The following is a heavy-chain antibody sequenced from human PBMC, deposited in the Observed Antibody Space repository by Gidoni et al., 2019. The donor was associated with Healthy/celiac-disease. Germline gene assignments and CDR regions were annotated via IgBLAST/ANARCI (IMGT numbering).Heavy chain of an antibody. V-gene: IGHV4-39*01. CDR3: ARTATWIQLWFFEY. J-gene: IGHJ4*02. D-gene: IGHD5-18*01. CDR2: ST. Sequence: STYYNPSLKSRVTISVDTSKNQFSLKLSSVTAADTAVYYCARTATWIQLWFFEYWGQGTLVTVSS.